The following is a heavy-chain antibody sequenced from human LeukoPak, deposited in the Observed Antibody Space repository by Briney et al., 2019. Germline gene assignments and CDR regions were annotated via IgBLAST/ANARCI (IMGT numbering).Heavy chain of an antibody. CDR3: ARDRDRIVWGRSRYDAFDI. CDR2: TNPASGGT. Sequence: ASVKVSCKASGYTFTDYYIHWVRQAPGQGLEWMGWTNPASGGTNYAQKFQGRVTMTRDTSISTAYMELSSLRSDDTAVYYCARDRDRIVWGRSRYDAFDIWGQGTMVTVSS. V-gene: IGHV1-2*02. D-gene: IGHD3-16*02. CDR1: GYTFTDYY. J-gene: IGHJ3*02.